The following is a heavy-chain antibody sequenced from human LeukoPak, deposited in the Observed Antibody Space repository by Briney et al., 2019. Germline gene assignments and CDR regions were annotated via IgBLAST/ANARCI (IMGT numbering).Heavy chain of an antibody. J-gene: IGHJ4*02. Sequence: PSETLSLTCTVSGGSISSSSYYWGWIRQPPGKGLEWIGSIYYSGSTYYNPSLKSRVTISVDTSKNQFSLKLSSVTAADTAVYYCARVPASYGSGSYFDYWGQGTLVTVSS. CDR3: ARVPASYGSGSYFDY. CDR1: GGSISSSSYY. D-gene: IGHD3-10*01. CDR2: IYYSGST. V-gene: IGHV4-39*07.